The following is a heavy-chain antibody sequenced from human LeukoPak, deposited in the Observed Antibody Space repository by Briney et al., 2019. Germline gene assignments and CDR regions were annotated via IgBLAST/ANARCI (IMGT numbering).Heavy chain of an antibody. CDR3: ARGLVRGVIIARVRGNWFDP. D-gene: IGHD3-10*01. Sequence: SETLSLTCAVYAGSFSGYYWSWIRQPPGKGLEWIGEINHSGSTNYNPSLKSRVTISVDTSKNQFSLKLNSVTAADTAVYYCARGLVRGVIIARVRGNWFDPWGQETLVTVSS. CDR1: AGSFSGYY. CDR2: INHSGST. J-gene: IGHJ5*02. V-gene: IGHV4-34*01.